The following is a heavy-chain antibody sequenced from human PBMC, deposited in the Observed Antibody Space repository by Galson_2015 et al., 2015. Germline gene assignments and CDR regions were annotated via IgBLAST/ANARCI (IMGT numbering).Heavy chain of an antibody. D-gene: IGHD4-17*01. Sequence: SLRLSCAASGFTFSSYAMHWVRQAPGKGLEWVAVISYDGSNKYYADSVKGRFTISRDNSKNTLYLQMNSLRAEDTAVYYCAREGKHDYGDYVARFDPWGQGTLVTVSS. CDR3: AREGKHDYGDYVARFDP. J-gene: IGHJ5*02. CDR2: ISYDGSNK. CDR1: GFTFSSYA. V-gene: IGHV3-30-3*01.